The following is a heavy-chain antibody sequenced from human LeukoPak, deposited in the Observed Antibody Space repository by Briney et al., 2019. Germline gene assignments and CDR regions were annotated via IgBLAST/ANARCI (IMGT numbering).Heavy chain of an antibody. CDR3: AKAKPGSYWTSVDY. D-gene: IGHD1-26*01. J-gene: IGHJ4*02. CDR2: IRYDGDNK. Sequence: GGSLRLSCAASGFIFSAYGMHWVRQAPGKGLEWVAFIRYDGDNKYYADSLKGRFTISRDNSKKTLYLQMNSLRVEDTAVYYCAKAKPGSYWTSVDYWGQGTLVTVSS. CDR1: GFIFSAYG. V-gene: IGHV3-30*02.